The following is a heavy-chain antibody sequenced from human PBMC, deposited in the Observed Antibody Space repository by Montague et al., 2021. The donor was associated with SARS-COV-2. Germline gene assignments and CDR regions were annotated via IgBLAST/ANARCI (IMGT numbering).Heavy chain of an antibody. J-gene: IGHJ4*02. D-gene: IGHD6-19*01. Sequence: SETLSLTCAVSGGSISSSNWWSWVRQPPGKGLEWIGEIYHSGSTNYNPSLKSRVIISVDKSKNQFSLKLSSVTAADTAVYYCARTGYSSGWHSFDYWGQGTLVTVSS. V-gene: IGHV4-4*02. CDR2: IYHSGST. CDR3: ARTGYSSGWHSFDY. CDR1: GGSISSSNW.